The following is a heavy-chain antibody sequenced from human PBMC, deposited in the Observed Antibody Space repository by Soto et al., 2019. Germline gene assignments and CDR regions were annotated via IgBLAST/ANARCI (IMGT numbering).Heavy chain of an antibody. V-gene: IGHV1-69*12. CDR1: GGTFSSYA. Sequence: QVQLVQSGAEVKKPGSSVKVSCKASGGTFSSYAISWVRQAPGQGLEWMGGIIPIFGTANYAQKFQGRVTITADESTSTAYMELSSLRSEDTAVYYCASVSTSYYDSSGYYNYWGQGTLVTVSS. J-gene: IGHJ4*02. CDR3: ASVSTSYYDSSGYYNY. D-gene: IGHD3-22*01. CDR2: IIPIFGTA.